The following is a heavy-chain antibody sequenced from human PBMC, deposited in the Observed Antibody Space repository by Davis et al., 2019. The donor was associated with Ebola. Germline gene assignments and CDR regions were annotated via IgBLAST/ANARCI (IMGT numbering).Heavy chain of an antibody. Sequence: SETLSLTCTVSGGSISSYYWSWIRQPPGKGLEWIGYIYTSGSTTSNSSLKSRVTISMDTSRNQFSLKLSSVTAADTAVYYCARAPGQQLYLVYYYYGMDVWGQGTTVTVSS. V-gene: IGHV4-4*08. J-gene: IGHJ6*02. CDR1: GGSISSYY. CDR3: ARAPGQQLYLVYYYYGMDV. D-gene: IGHD6-13*01. CDR2: IYTSGST.